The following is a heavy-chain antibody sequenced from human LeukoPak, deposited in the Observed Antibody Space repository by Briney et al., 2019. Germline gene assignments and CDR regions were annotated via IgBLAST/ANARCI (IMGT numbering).Heavy chain of an antibody. V-gene: IGHV4-30-4*01. CDR3: ARDSQDGYYYYGMDV. J-gene: IGHJ6*02. CDR2: IYYSGST. CDR1: GGSISSGDYY. Sequence: SETLSLTCTVSGGSISSGDYYWSWIRQPPGKGLEWIGYIYYSGSTHYNPSLKSRVTISVDTSKNQFSLKLSSVTAADTAVYYCARDSQDGYYYYGMDVWGQGTTVTVSS. D-gene: IGHD4-17*01.